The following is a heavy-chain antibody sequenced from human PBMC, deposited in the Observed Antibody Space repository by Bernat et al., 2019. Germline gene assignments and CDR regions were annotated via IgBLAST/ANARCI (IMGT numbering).Heavy chain of an antibody. Sequence: QVQLVESGGGVVQPGRSLRLSCAASGFTFSSYGMHWVRQAPGKGLEWVAVIWYDGSNKYYADSVKGRFTISRDNSKNTLYLQMNSLRAEDTAVYYCAGDAGPVCGVVTHDYWGQGTLVTVSS. V-gene: IGHV3-33*01. CDR1: GFTFSSYG. D-gene: IGHD3-3*01. J-gene: IGHJ4*02. CDR2: IWYDGSNK. CDR3: AGDAGPVCGVVTHDY.